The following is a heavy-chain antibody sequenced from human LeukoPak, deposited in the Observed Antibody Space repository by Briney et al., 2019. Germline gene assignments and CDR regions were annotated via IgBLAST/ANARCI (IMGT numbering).Heavy chain of an antibody. V-gene: IGHV3-74*01. J-gene: IGHJ4*02. Sequence: GGSLRLSCAASGSTFSNYWMHWVRQAPGKGLVWVSRINSGGSSTNYADSVKGRFTISRDNAMNTLYLQMNSLRAEDSAVYYCVRLGSGWSGDYWGQGTLVTVSS. D-gene: IGHD6-19*01. CDR3: VRLGSGWSGDY. CDR1: GSTFSNYW. CDR2: INSGGSST.